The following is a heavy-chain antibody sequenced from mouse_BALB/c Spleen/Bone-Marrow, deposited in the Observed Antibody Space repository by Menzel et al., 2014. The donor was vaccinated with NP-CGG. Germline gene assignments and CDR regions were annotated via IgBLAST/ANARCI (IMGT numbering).Heavy chain of an antibody. CDR3: ASNCYCSSYFDY. J-gene: IGHJ2*01. Sequence: VKLEESGAELVRPGVSVKLSCKGSGYTFTDYAMHWVKQSHAKSLEWVGLISTYSGNTHYKEKFKGKATMTVDKSTNPSLMELAILSSDDSAIYCCASNCYCSSYFDYWGQGTPLTVSS. V-gene: IGHV1S137*01. CDR1: GYTFTDYA. D-gene: IGHD1-1*01. CDR2: ISTYSGNT.